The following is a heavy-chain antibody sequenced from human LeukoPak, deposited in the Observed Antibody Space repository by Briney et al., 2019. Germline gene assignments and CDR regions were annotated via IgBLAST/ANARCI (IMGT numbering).Heavy chain of an antibody. V-gene: IGHV4-34*01. Sequence: TSETLSLTCAVYGGSFSGYYWSWIRQPPGKGLEWIGEINHSGNTNSHPSLKSRVTISIDTSKNQFSLKMNSVTAADTAVYYCARPRFRWPWPHFDLWGHGTLVTVSS. CDR1: GGSFSGYY. J-gene: IGHJ2*01. D-gene: IGHD2-15*01. CDR2: INHSGNT. CDR3: ARPRFRWPWPHFDL.